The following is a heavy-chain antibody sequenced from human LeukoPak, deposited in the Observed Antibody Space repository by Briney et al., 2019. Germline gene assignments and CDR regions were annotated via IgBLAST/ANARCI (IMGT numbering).Heavy chain of an antibody. CDR1: GFTFSSYA. V-gene: IGHV3-23*01. D-gene: IGHD2-2*02. J-gene: IGHJ4*02. CDR3: AKDRRYCSSTSCYTVDY. CDR2: ISGSGGST. Sequence: GGSLRLSCAASGFTFSSYAMSRVRQAPGKGLEWVSAISGSGGSTYYADSVKGRFTISRDNSKNTLYLQMNSLRAEDTAVYYCAKDRRYCSSTSCYTVDYWGQGTLVTVSS.